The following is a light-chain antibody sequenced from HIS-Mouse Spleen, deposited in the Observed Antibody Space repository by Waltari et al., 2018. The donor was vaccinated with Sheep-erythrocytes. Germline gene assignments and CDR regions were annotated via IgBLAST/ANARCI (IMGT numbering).Light chain of an antibody. Sequence: QSALTQPASVSGSPGQSITIPCPGPSMAVGSYNLFSWYQQPPGKAPNLMIYEGSKRPSGVSNRFSGSKSGNTASLTISGLQAEDEADYYCCSYAGSSTPWVFGGGTKLTVL. CDR2: EGS. CDR3: CSYAGSSTPWV. CDR1: SMAVGSYNL. V-gene: IGLV2-23*01. J-gene: IGLJ3*02.